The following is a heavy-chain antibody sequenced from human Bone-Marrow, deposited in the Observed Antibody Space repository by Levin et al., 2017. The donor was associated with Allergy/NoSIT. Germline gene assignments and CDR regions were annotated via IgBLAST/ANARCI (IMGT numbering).Heavy chain of an antibody. J-gene: IGHJ4*02. CDR3: ATDARGEY. Sequence: LSLTCAASGLTFTNCGFYWVRQAPGKGLEWVAVISYDGTVQDYADSVKGRFTISRDNSKNTVYLHMNSLRAEDTAVYYCATDARGEYWGQGTLVTVSS. V-gene: IGHV3-30*03. CDR1: GLTFTNCG. CDR2: ISYDGTVQ.